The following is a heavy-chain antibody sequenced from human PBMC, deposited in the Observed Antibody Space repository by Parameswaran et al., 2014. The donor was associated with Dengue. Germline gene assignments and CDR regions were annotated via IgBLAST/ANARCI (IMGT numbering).Heavy chain of an antibody. CDR2: IYYSGST. J-gene: IGHJ6*02. V-gene: IGHV4-30-4*01. CDR3: ARDRGFWRSGSLPWYYYGMDV. Sequence: RWIRQPPGKGLEWIGYIYYSGSTYYNPSLKSRVTISVDTSKNQFSLKLSSVTAADTAVYYCARDRGFWRSGSLPWYYYGMDVWGQGTTVTVSS. D-gene: IGHD3-10*01.